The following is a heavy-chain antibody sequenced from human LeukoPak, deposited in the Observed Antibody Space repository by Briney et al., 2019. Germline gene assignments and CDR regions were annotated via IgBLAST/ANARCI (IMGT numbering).Heavy chain of an antibody. CDR3: ARVNYGDYLPSFDY. CDR1: GFTFSRYG. Sequence: GGSLRLSCAASGFTFSRYGIHWVRQAPGKGLEWVAFIRYDGSNKYYADSVKGRFTISRDNSKNTLYLQMNSLRVEDTAVYYCARVNYGDYLPSFDYWGQGTLVTVSS. D-gene: IGHD4-17*01. CDR2: IRYDGSNK. J-gene: IGHJ4*02. V-gene: IGHV3-30*02.